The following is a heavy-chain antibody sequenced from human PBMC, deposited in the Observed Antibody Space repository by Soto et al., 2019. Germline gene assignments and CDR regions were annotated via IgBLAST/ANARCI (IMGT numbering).Heavy chain of an antibody. J-gene: IGHJ6*02. D-gene: IGHD2-15*01. V-gene: IGHV1-69*13. Sequence: SVKVSCKASGGTFSSYAISWVRQAPGQGLEWMGGIIPIFGTANYAQKFQGRVTITADESTSTAYMELSSLRSEDTAVYYCASRYCSGGSCCTGFFCGMDVWGQGTTVTVSS. CDR1: GGTFSSYA. CDR2: IIPIFGTA. CDR3: ASRYCSGGSCCTGFFCGMDV.